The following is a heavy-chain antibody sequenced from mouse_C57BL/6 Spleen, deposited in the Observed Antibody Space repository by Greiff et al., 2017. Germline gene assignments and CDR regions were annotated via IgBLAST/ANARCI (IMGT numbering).Heavy chain of an antibody. CDR2: IYPGDGDT. J-gene: IGHJ1*03. Sequence: QVQLQQSGPELVKPGASVKISCKASGYAFSSSWMNWVKQRPGKGLEWIGRIYPGDGDTNYNGKFKGKATLTADKSSSTAYMQLRSLTSEDSAVYFCARRGGFGTYFDVWGTGTTVTVSS. V-gene: IGHV1-82*01. CDR3: ARRGGFGTYFDV. CDR1: GYAFSSSW.